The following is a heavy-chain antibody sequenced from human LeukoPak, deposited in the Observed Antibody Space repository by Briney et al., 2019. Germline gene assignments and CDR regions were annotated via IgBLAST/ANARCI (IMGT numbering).Heavy chain of an antibody. CDR1: GYSISNDY. CDR2: AYHSGET. V-gene: IGHV4-38-2*02. Sequence: PSETLSLTCTVSGYSISNDYWAWIRQTPGKVLEWIGSAYHSGETYHNPSLKSRVTISLDTSRKQFSLNLSSVTAADTAVYYCARRRFVRGPDVVNPFDYWGQGTLVTVSS. J-gene: IGHJ4*02. D-gene: IGHD2-8*01. CDR3: ARRRFVRGPDVVNPFDY.